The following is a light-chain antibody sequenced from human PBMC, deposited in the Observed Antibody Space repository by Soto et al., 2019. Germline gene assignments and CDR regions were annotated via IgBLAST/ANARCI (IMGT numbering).Light chain of an antibody. Sequence: MVLTQSPGTLSSSPGERATLFCRTSQGITTSQLAWYQQKPGQAPRVLIFVASKRATVIPDRFSGSGSGTDFTLTISILEPEDFAIYYCQQYDSWPPAFGRGTKVEIK. CDR2: VAS. V-gene: IGKV3-20*01. CDR1: QGITTSQ. J-gene: IGKJ1*01. CDR3: QQYDSWPPA.